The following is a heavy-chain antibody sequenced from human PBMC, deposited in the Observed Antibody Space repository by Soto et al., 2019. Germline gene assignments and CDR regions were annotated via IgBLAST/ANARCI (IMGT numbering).Heavy chain of an antibody. CDR1: GFTVSSNY. Sequence: GGSLRLSCAASGFTVSSNYMSWVRQAPGKGLEWVSVIYSGGSTYYADSVKGRFTISRDNSKNTLYLQMNSLRAEDTAVYYCAVTGQYQLLSPIGAFDIWGQGTMVTVSS. J-gene: IGHJ3*02. D-gene: IGHD2-2*01. CDR2: IYSGGST. CDR3: AVTGQYQLLSPIGAFDI. V-gene: IGHV3-66*01.